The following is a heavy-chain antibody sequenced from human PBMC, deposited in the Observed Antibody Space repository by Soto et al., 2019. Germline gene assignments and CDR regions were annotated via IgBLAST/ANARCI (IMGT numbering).Heavy chain of an antibody. D-gene: IGHD3-16*02. Sequence: QVQLVESGGGLVKPGGSLRLSCAASGFTFSDYYMTWIRQAPGKGLEWISYISDSSKYTNYADSVKGRFTISRDNAKXXXXXXXXXXXXXXXXXXYXXXXXXYVWGSYRFDYWGRGTLVTVSS. CDR2: ISDSSKYT. CDR1: GFTFSDYY. CDR3: XXXXXYVWGSYRFDY. J-gene: IGHJ4*02. V-gene: IGHV3-11*05.